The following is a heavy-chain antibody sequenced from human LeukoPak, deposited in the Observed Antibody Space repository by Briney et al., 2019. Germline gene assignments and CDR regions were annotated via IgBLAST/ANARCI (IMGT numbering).Heavy chain of an antibody. CDR2: IYYSGST. J-gene: IGHJ4*02. D-gene: IGHD6-6*01. V-gene: IGHV4-39*01. CDR3: AQGGSSSVFDY. Sequence: SETLSLTCTVSGGSISSSSYYWGWIRQPPGKGLEWIGGIYYSGSTYYNPSLKSRVTISVDTSKNQFSLKLSSVTAADTAVYYCAQGGSSSVFDYWGQGTLVTVSS. CDR1: GGSISSSSYY.